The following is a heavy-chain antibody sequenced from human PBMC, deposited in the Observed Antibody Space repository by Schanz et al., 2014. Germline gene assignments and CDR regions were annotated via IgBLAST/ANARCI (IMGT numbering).Heavy chain of an antibody. CDR2: IYDGGST. D-gene: IGHD2-15*01. J-gene: IGHJ6*02. V-gene: IGHV4-31*03. CDR3: ARLVGPSFYYGMDV. CDR1: GGSISSGGYY. Sequence: QVQLQESGPGLVKPSQTLSLTCTVSGGSISSGGYYWSWIRQHPGKGLEWIGYIYDGGSTYYNPSLKSRVTISGDTSKNQFSLNLRSVTGADTAVYYCARLVGPSFYYGMDVWGQGTTVTVSS.